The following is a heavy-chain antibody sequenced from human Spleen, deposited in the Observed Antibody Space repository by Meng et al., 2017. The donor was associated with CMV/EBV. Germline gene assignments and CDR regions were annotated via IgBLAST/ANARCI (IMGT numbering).Heavy chain of an antibody. Sequence: ESSPGLVKPSGHLSLTCTGSGGSISRSSYDWGWIRQPPGKGLEWIGSIYYSGSTYYNPSLKSRVTISVDTSKNQFSLKLSSVTAADTAVYYCARVEGPNWFDPWGQGTLVTVSS. V-gene: IGHV4-39*07. D-gene: IGHD1-1*01. CDR1: GGSISRSSYD. J-gene: IGHJ5*02. CDR3: ARVEGPNWFDP. CDR2: IYYSGST.